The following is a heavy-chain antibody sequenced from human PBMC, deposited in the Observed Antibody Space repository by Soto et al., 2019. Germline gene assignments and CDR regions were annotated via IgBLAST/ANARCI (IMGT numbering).Heavy chain of an antibody. Sequence: GGSLRLSCAASGFTFSNAWMSWVRQAPGKGLEWVGRIKSKTDGGTTDYAAPVKGRFTISRDDSKNTLYLQMNSLKTEDTAVYYCTTAYCSSTSCYRRRGIYYGMDVWGQGTTVTVSS. CDR3: TTAYCSSTSCYRRRGIYYGMDV. J-gene: IGHJ6*02. D-gene: IGHD2-2*01. CDR2: IKSKTDGGTT. CDR1: GFTFSNAW. V-gene: IGHV3-15*01.